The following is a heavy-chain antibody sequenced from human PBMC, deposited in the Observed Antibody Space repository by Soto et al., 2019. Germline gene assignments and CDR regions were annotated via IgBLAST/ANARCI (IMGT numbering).Heavy chain of an antibody. Sequence: ASVKVSCKVSGYTLTELSTHWVRQAPGKGLEWMGGFDPEDGETIYAQKFQGRVTMTEDTSTDTAYMELSSLRSEDTAVYYCATEPYYDFWSGSGWFDPWGQGTLVSVSS. CDR2: FDPEDGET. CDR1: GYTLTELS. D-gene: IGHD3-3*01. CDR3: ATEPYYDFWSGSGWFDP. J-gene: IGHJ5*01. V-gene: IGHV1-24*01.